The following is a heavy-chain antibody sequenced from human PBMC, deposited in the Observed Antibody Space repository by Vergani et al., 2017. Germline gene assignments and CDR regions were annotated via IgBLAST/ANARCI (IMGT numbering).Heavy chain of an antibody. D-gene: IGHD6-6*01. CDR1: GGSISSSSYY. CDR2: IYYSGST. CDR3: ASRSIAARPGAVDI. V-gene: IGHV4-39*01. J-gene: IGHJ3*02. Sequence: QLQESGPGLVKPSETLSLTCTVSGGSISSSSYYWGWIRQPPGKGLEWIGSIYYSGSTYYNPSLKSRVTISVDTSKNQFSLKLSSVTAADTAVYYCASRSIAARPGAVDIWGQGTMVTVSS.